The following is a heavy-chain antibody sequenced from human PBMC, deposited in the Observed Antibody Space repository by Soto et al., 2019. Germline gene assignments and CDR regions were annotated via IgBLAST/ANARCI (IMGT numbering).Heavy chain of an antibody. Sequence: GGSLRLSCAASGFTFSSYSMNWVRQAPGKGLEWVSSISSSSSYIYYADSVKGRFTISRDNAKNSLYLQMNSLRAEDTAVYYWARDGGIADRPWDVYWGQGTLVTSPQ. CDR3: ARDGGIADRPWDVY. D-gene: IGHD6-13*01. J-gene: IGHJ4*02. CDR1: GFTFSSYS. V-gene: IGHV3-21*01. CDR2: ISSSSSYI.